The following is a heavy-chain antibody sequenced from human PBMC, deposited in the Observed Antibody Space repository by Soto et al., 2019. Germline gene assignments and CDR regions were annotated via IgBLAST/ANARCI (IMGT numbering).Heavy chain of an antibody. V-gene: IGHV3-23*01. J-gene: IGHJ4*02. D-gene: IGHD3-3*01. Sequence: GSLRLSCAASGFTFSSYAMSWVRQAPGKGLEWVSAISGSGGSTYYADSVKGRFAISRDNSKNTLYLQMNSLRAEDTAVYYCAKDFRGLTYYDFWSGYDLWGQGTQVTVAS. CDR1: GFTFSSYA. CDR3: AKDFRGLTYYDFWSGYDL. CDR2: ISGSGGST.